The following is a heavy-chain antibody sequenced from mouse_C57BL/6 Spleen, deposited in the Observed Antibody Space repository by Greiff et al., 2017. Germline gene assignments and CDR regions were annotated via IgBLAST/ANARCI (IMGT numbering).Heavy chain of an antibody. CDR2: IHPNSGST. CDR3: ARRNGYDRAWFAY. V-gene: IGHV1-64*01. J-gene: IGHJ3*01. CDR1: GYTFTSYW. D-gene: IGHD2-2*01. Sequence: QVQLQQPGAELVKPGASVTLSCKASGYTFTSYWMHWVKPRPGQGLEWIGMIHPNSGSTNYNEKVKSKATLTVDKSSSTAYMQLSSLTSEDSAVYYCARRNGYDRAWFAYWGQGTLVTVSA.